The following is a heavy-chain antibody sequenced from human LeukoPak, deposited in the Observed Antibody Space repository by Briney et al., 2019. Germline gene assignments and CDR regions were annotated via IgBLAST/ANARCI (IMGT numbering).Heavy chain of an antibody. Sequence: GGSLRLSCAASGFTFSSYAMSWVRQAPGKGLEWVSAISGSGGSTYYADSVKGRFTISRDNSKNTLYLQMNSLRAEDTAVYYCAKDNTLTIFGVVAYAFDIWGQGTMVTVSS. CDR3: AKDNTLTIFGVVAYAFDI. CDR1: GFTFSSYA. V-gene: IGHV3-23*01. D-gene: IGHD3-3*01. J-gene: IGHJ3*02. CDR2: ISGSGGST.